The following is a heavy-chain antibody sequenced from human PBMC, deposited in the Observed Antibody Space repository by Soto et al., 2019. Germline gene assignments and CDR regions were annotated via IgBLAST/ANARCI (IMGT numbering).Heavy chain of an antibody. J-gene: IGHJ6*02. D-gene: IGHD2-21*02. CDR1: GGTFSSYA. Sequence: SVKVSCKASGGTFSSYAISWVRQAPGQGLEWMGGIIPIFGTANYAQKFQGRVTITADESTSTAYMELSSLRSEDTGVYYCARAANEWGDYYYYYGMDVWGQGTTVTVSS. V-gene: IGHV1-69*13. CDR3: ARAANEWGDYYYYYGMDV. CDR2: IIPIFGTA.